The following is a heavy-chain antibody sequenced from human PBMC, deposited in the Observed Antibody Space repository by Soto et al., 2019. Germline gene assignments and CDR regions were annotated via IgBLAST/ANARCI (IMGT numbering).Heavy chain of an antibody. CDR3: ARDRRYPRAFDI. CDR1: GFTFSSYG. D-gene: IGHD1-26*01. J-gene: IGHJ3*02. V-gene: IGHV3-33*01. CDR2: IWYDGSNK. Sequence: GGSMRLSCAASGFTFSSYGMHWVRQAPGKGLEWVAVIWYDGSNKYYADSVKGRFTISRDNSKNTLYLQMNSLRAEDTAVYYCARDRRYPRAFDIWGQGTMVTVSS.